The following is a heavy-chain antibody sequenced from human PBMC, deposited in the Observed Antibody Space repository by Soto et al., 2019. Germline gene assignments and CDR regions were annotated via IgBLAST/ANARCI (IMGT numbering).Heavy chain of an antibody. D-gene: IGHD1-20*01. CDR3: ARKNNWEGSYFDY. CDR1: GFTFSSYA. V-gene: IGHV3-23*01. CDR2: ISGSGGST. Sequence: GGSLRLSCAASGFTFSSYAMSWVRQAPGKGLEWVSAISGSGGSTYYADSVKGRFTISRDNSKNTLYLQMNSLRAEDTAVYYCARKNNWEGSYFDYWGQGTLVTVSS. J-gene: IGHJ4*02.